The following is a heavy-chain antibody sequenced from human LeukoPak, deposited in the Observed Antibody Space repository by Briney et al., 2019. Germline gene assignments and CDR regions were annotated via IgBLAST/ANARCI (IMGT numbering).Heavy chain of an antibody. Sequence: ASVKISCKASGYTFTSYYMHWGRQAPGQGLESIGIINPSGGSTSYATKFQGSVTMTRDTYTSTVYMELSSLRSEDTAVYYCARESAAARPGDYWGQGTLVPVSS. V-gene: IGHV1-46*01. CDR3: ARESAAARPGDY. CDR2: INPSGGST. D-gene: IGHD6-6*01. CDR1: GYTFTSYY. J-gene: IGHJ4*02.